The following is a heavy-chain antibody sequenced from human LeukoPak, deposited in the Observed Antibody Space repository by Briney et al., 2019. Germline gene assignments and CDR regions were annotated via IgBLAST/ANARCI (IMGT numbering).Heavy chain of an antibody. J-gene: IGHJ4*02. CDR2: ISSSSSYI. CDR1: GFTFSSYS. Sequence: GGSLRLSCAASGFTFSSYSMNWVRQAPGKGLEWVSSISSSSSYIYYADSVKGRFTISRDNAKNSLYLQMNSLRAEDTAVYYCARAGGLNWNYIDYWGQGTLVTVSS. CDR3: ARAGGLNWNYIDY. V-gene: IGHV3-21*01. D-gene: IGHD1-1*01.